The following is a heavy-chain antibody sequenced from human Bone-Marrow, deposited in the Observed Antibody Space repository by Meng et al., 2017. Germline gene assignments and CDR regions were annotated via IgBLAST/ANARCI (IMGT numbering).Heavy chain of an antibody. Sequence: ETLSLTCAASGFTFSIYWMSWVRQAPGKGLEWVANIKPDGSEEYYLDSVKGRFTISRDNAKNSLSLQMSSLRAEDTAVYYCARDRATTLPHNYLGYWGQGTPVTVSS. CDR3: ARDRATTLPHNYLGY. D-gene: IGHD1-14*01. J-gene: IGHJ4*02. V-gene: IGHV3-7*01. CDR1: GFTFSIYW. CDR2: IKPDGSEE.